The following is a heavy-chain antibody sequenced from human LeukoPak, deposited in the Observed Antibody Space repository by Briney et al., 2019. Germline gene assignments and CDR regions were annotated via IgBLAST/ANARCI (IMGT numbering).Heavy chain of an antibody. Sequence: GGSLRLSCAASGFTFSSYSMNWVRQAPGKGLEWVSSISSSSSYIYYADSVKGRFTISRDNAKNSLYLQMNSLRAEDTAVYYCAKDWALGGKTVIRYYFDYWGQGTLVTVSS. CDR2: ISSSSSYI. V-gene: IGHV3-21*04. CDR3: AKDWALGGKTVIRYYFDY. CDR1: GFTFSSYS. J-gene: IGHJ4*02. D-gene: IGHD2-21*01.